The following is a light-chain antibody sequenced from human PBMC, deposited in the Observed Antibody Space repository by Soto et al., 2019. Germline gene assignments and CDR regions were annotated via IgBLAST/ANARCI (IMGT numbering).Light chain of an antibody. V-gene: IGKV3-15*01. CDR1: QSVSSSH. CDR3: QQYKNWPPIT. CDR2: GAS. Sequence: IVLTQSPGPLSLSQGASATLSCRARQSVSSSHLAWYQQKPRQAPRLLIYGASTRATGIPARFSGSGCGTEFTLTISSLQSEDFAVYYCQQYKNWPPITFCQGTRLEIK. J-gene: IGKJ5*01.